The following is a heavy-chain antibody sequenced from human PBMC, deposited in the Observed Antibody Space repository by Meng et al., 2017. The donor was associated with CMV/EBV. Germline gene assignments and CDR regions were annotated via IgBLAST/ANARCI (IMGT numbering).Heavy chain of an antibody. D-gene: IGHD3-3*01. J-gene: IGHJ4*02. CDR1: GFTFSDYY. CDR2: ISSSGSTI. CDR3: ARTPHDFWSGYYFDY. Sequence: GESLKISWAASGFTFSDYYMSWIRQAPGKGLEWVSYISSSGSTIYYADSVKGRFTISRDNAKNALYLQMNSLRAEDTAVYYCARTPHDFWSGYYFDYWGQGTLVTVSS. V-gene: IGHV3-11*01.